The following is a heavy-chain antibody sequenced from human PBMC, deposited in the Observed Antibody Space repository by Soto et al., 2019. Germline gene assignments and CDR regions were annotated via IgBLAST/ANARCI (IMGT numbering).Heavy chain of an antibody. CDR2: ISGYNGNT. J-gene: IGHJ6*02. CDR3: AREGQAPYYYYGMDV. CDR1: GYTFTNYG. V-gene: IGHV1-18*01. Sequence: QVQVVQSGDEVKKPGASVKVSCKASGYTFTNYGFSWVRQAPGQGLEWMGWISGYNGNTKYAEKFQGRVTMTTDTSTXXAHMELRSLRXDXTAVYYCAREGQAPYYYYGMDVWGQGTAVTVSS.